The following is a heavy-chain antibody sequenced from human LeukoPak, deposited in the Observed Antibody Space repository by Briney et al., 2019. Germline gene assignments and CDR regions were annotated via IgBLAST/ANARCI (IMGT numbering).Heavy chain of an antibody. CDR3: ARGGDILTGYYDNWLDP. CDR1: GYTFTSYG. J-gene: IGHJ5*02. CDR2: ISAYNGNT. V-gene: IGHV1-18*01. Sequence: ASVKVSCKASGYTFTSYGISWVRQAPGQGLEWMGWISAYNGNTNYAQKLQGRVTMTTDTSTSTAYMELRSLRSDDTAVYYCARGGDILTGYYDNWLDPWGQGTLVTVSS. D-gene: IGHD3-9*01.